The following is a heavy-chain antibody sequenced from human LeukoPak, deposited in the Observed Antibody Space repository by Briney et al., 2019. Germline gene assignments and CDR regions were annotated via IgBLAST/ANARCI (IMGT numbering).Heavy chain of an antibody. J-gene: IGHJ4*02. CDR2: ISGSDEST. CDR1: GFVFRTYA. V-gene: IGHV3-23*01. D-gene: IGHD3-9*01. Sequence: GGSLRLSCAASGFVFRTYAMTWVRQAPGKGLEWVSSISGSDESTYYADSVKGRFTISRDNAKNSLYLQMNSLRAEDTAVYYCVTNFDPDVDWGQGTLVTVSS. CDR3: VTNFDPDVD.